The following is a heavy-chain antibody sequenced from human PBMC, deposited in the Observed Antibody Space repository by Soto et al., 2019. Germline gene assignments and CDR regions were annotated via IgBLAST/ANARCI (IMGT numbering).Heavy chain of an antibody. V-gene: IGHV1-69*13. CDR3: AREEGWNDGSVHAFDI. CDR1: GGTFSSYA. Sequence: SVKVSCKASGGTFSSYAISWVRQAPGQGLEWMGGIIPIFGTANYAQKFQGRVTITADESTSTAYMELSSLRSEDTAVYYCAREEGWNDGSVHAFDIWGQGTMVTVSS. CDR2: IIPIFGTA. J-gene: IGHJ3*02. D-gene: IGHD1-1*01.